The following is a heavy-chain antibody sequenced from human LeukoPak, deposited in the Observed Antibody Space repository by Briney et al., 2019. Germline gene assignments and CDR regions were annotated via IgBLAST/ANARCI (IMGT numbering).Heavy chain of an antibody. J-gene: IGHJ4*02. V-gene: IGHV1-69*04. CDR3: ASHPRVDSSGYVFDY. CDR1: GGTFSSYA. Sequence: SVKVSCKASGGTFSSYAISWVRQAPGQGLEWMGGIIPILGIANYAQKFQGRVTITANKSTSTAYMELSSLRSEDTAVYYCASHPRVDSSGYVFDYWGQGTLVTVSS. CDR2: IIPILGIA. D-gene: IGHD3-22*01.